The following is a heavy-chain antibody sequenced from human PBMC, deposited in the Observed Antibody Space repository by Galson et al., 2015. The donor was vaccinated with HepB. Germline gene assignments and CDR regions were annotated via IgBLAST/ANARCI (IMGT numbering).Heavy chain of an antibody. CDR3: AKGPLGYCSSIRCHTTYGMDV. V-gene: IGHV3-23*01. CDR1: GVTFNRFA. D-gene: IGHD2-2*01. CDR2: ISGNGGST. J-gene: IGHJ6*02. Sequence: SLRLSCAAAGVTFNRFAMTWVRQTPGKGLEWVSSISGNGGSTHYADSVKGRFTISRDNYKNTLYLQMNSLRVEDTAVYYCAKGPLGYCSSIRCHTTYGMDVWGQGTTVTVSS.